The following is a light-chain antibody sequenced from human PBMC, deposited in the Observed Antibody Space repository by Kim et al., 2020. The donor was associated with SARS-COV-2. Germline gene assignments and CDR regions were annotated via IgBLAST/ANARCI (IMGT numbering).Light chain of an antibody. CDR1: QSINSY. Sequence: DIHMTQSPSSLSASVGDRVTITCRASQSINSYVNWYQQKPGKAPTLLIYGASSLQSGVALRFSGSRSGTDSTLTITRLQPEDFATYYCQQSYRFPHTSGEGTKLEI. CDR2: GAS. V-gene: IGKV1-39*01. CDR3: QQSYRFPHT. J-gene: IGKJ2*01.